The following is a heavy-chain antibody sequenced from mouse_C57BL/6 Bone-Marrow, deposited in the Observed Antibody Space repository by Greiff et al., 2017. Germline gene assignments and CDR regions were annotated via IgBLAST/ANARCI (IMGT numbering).Heavy chain of an antibody. CDR3: ARSYDYDDYTIDY. V-gene: IGHV1-64*01. D-gene: IGHD2-4*01. J-gene: IGHJ4*01. CDR1: GYTFTNYW. Sequence: QVQLQQPGAELVKPGASVKLSCKASGYTFTNYWMHWVKQRPGQGLEWIGMMHPNGGSPDYNEKFKSEATLSVDKSSRTAYMELSSRTSEDSAVYYCARSYDYDDYTIDYWGQGTSVTVSS. CDR2: MHPNGGSP.